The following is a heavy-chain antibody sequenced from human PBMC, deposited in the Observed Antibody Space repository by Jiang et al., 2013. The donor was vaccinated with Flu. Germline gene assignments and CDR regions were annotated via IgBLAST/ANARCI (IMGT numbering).Heavy chain of an antibody. CDR3: ARLHYDFWSGYLSYYFMDV. D-gene: IGHD3-3*01. V-gene: IGHV4-59*01. CDR2: IYNSGRT. Sequence: GSGLVKPLETLSLTCTVSGGSISSFYWIWIRQPPGKGLEWIGYIYNSGRTNYNSSLKSRVTMSLDTSKSQFSLKLSSVTAVDTAMYYCARLHYDFWSGYLSYYFMDVWGKGTTVIVSS. J-gene: IGHJ6*03. CDR1: GGSISSFY.